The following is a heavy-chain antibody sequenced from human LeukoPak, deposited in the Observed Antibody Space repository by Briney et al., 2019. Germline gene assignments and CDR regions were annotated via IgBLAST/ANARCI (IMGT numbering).Heavy chain of an antibody. CDR1: GGSISSYY. CDR3: PRELRPYYYDSSGYSDAFDI. D-gene: IGHD3-22*01. Sequence: PSETLSLTCTVSGGSISSYYWSWIRQPPGKGLEWIGYIYYSGSTNYNPSLKSRVTISVDTSKNQFSLKLSSVIAADTAVYYCPRELRPYYYDSSGYSDAFDIWGQGTMVTVSS. CDR2: IYYSGST. V-gene: IGHV4-59*01. J-gene: IGHJ3*02.